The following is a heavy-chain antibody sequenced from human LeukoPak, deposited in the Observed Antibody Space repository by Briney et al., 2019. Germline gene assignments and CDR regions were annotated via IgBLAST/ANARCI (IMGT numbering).Heavy chain of an antibody. V-gene: IGHV4-39*07. CDR2: IYHGGST. D-gene: IGHD2-15*01. Sequence: SETLSLTCTVSGGSFRSTTSYWGWLRQPPGKGLEWIGSIYHGGSTYYNPSLKSRVTISVDTSKNQFSLKLSSVTAADTAVYYCARGPGVVVVAAIDYWGQGTLVTVSS. CDR1: GGSFRSTTSY. J-gene: IGHJ4*02. CDR3: ARGPGVVVVAAIDY.